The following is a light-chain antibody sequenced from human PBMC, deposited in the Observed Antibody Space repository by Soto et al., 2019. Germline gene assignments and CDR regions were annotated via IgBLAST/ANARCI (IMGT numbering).Light chain of an antibody. J-gene: IGKJ1*01. V-gene: IGKV2-24*01. CDR3: MQTTQVPWT. Sequence: DIVLTQTPLSSTVTLGQPASISCRSSQRLVHTDGNTYFNWLQQRPGQPPRLLLYKVSTRFSGVQDRFCGSGAGTDFTLTISRVEAEDVGVYYCMQTTQVPWTFGQGTKLEIK. CDR1: QRLVHTDGNTY. CDR2: KVS.